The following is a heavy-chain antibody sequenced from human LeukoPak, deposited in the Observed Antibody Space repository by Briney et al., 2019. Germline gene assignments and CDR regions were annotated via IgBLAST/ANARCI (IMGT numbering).Heavy chain of an antibody. CDR3: ARTPVRRLYYYYYYYMDV. CDR1: GGSISSSSYY. CDR2: IYYSGST. V-gene: IGHV4-39*07. Sequence: SETLSLTCTVSGGSISSSSYYWGWIRQPPGKGLEWIGSIYYSGSTYYNPSLKSRVTISVDTSKNQFSLKLSSVTAADTAVYYCARTPVRRLYYYYYYYMDVWGKGTTVTVSS. D-gene: IGHD1-1*01. J-gene: IGHJ6*03.